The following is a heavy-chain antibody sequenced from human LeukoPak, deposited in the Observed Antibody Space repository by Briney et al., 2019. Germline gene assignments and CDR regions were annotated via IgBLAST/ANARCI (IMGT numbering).Heavy chain of an antibody. D-gene: IGHD6-13*01. CDR2: IYSGGST. Sequence: PGGSLRLSCAASGFTVSSNYMSWVRQAPGKELEWVSVIYSGGSTYYADSVKGRLTISRDNSKNTLYLQMNSLRAEDTAVYYCARIAAAGTIGWFDPWGQGTLVTVSS. CDR3: ARIAAAGTIGWFDP. V-gene: IGHV3-66*01. CDR1: GFTVSSNY. J-gene: IGHJ5*02.